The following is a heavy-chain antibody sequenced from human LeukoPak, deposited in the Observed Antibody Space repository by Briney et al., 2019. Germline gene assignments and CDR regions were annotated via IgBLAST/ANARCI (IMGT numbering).Heavy chain of an antibody. CDR1: ELHA. J-gene: IGHJ6*02. V-gene: IGHV3-23*01. CDR3: ANFERSGWYVGQYHYYGMEV. D-gene: IGHD6-19*01. Sequence: GGPLRLSCAASELHAMTWVRQGPGKGLEWVSAISRSGGSTYYADSVKGRFTISRDNSKKTLYLQMNSLRAEDTAVYYCANFERSGWYVGQYHYYGMEVWGRGTTVIVSS. CDR2: ISRSGGST.